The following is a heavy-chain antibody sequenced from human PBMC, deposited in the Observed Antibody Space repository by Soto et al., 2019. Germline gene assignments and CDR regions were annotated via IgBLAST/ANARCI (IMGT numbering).Heavy chain of an antibody. CDR2: ITYSGST. Sequence: QVQLQESGPGLVKPSQTLSLTCTVSGGSISSGGYYWSSIRQNPGKGLEWIGDITYSGSTYYNPSLKSRVTISVDTSKNQFSLKLSSVTAADTAVYYCARGGIAAAAPPDYWGQGTLVTVSS. CDR3: ARGGIAAAAPPDY. J-gene: IGHJ4*02. D-gene: IGHD6-13*01. CDR1: GGSISSGGYY. V-gene: IGHV4-31*03.